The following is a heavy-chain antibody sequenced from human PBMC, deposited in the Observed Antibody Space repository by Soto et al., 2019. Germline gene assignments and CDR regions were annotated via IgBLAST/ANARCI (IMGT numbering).Heavy chain of an antibody. CDR3: AKDQDMTFDY. Sequence: PGGSLRLSCAASGFTFSSYGMHWVRQAPGKGLEWVAVISYDGSNKYYADSVKGRFTISRDNSKNTLYLQMNSLRAEDTAVYYCAKDQDMTFDYWGQGTLVTVSS. CDR2: ISYDGSNK. J-gene: IGHJ4*02. D-gene: IGHD2-21*02. V-gene: IGHV3-30*18. CDR1: GFTFSSYG.